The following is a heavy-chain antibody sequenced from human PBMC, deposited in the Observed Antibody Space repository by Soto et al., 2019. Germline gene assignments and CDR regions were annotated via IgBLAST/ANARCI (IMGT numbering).Heavy chain of an antibody. CDR1: GGSFTSYS. CDR3: AKSLLFVDLGYMDV. D-gene: IGHD2-21*01. CDR2: IIPIQGKA. J-gene: IGHJ6*03. Sequence: QVQLVQSGAELKKPGSSVKVSCEASGGSFTSYSFTWVRQAPGQGLEWMGRIIPIQGKANYALKFQDRVTVTAGRSTRTVYMELTSLRPEDPAVYFCAKSLLFVDLGYMDVWGKGTTVTVSS. V-gene: IGHV1-69*02.